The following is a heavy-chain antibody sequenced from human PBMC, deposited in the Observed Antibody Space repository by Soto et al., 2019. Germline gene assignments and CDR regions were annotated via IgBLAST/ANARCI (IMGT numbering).Heavy chain of an antibody. V-gene: IGHV4-30-2*01. CDR3: ARAGGLGAVAADY. J-gene: IGHJ4*02. CDR2: IYHSGST. CDR1: GGSISSGGYS. Sequence: QLQLQESGSGLVKPSQTLSLTCAVSGGSISSGGYSWSWIRQPPGKGLEWIGYIYHSGSTYYNPATRSRVIISVVRSKNQFSLILRSVTAADTAVYYCARAGGLGAVAADYWGQGTLVNVSS. D-gene: IGHD6-19*01.